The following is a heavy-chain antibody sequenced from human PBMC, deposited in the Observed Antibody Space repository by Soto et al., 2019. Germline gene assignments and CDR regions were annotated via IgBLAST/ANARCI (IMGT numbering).Heavy chain of an antibody. D-gene: IGHD3-3*01. CDR3: AGPTVSWSSIDY. V-gene: IGHV4-39*01. CDR1: GGSISSSSYY. J-gene: IGHJ4*02. Sequence: QLQLQESGPGLVKPSETLSLTCTVSGGSISSSSYYWGWIRQPPGKGLEWIGSIYYSGSTYYNPSLKSRVTISVDTSKNQFSLKLSSETAAYTVAYYCAGPTVSWSSIDYWGQGTLVTVYS. CDR2: IYYSGST.